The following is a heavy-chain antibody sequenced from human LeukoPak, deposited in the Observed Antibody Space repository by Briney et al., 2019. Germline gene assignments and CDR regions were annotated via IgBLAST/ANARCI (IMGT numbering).Heavy chain of an antibody. Sequence: GGSLRLSCAASGFTFSSYAMGWVRQAQGKRPEWVSSLTDSGGTTYYVDSVKGRFTISRDNSKNTLYLHMNSLRAEDTAMYYCAKKRDAFDIWGQGTVVAVSS. D-gene: IGHD5-24*01. J-gene: IGHJ3*02. CDR2: LTDSGGTT. V-gene: IGHV3-23*01. CDR1: GFTFSSYA. CDR3: AKKRDAFDI.